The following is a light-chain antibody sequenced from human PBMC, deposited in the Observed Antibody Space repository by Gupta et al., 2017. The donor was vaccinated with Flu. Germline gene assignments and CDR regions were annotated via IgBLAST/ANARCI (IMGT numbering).Light chain of an antibody. CDR2: EVS. CDR1: SSDVGCYKY. CDR3: SSYAGSNNWV. J-gene: IGLJ3*02. V-gene: IGLV2-8*01. Sequence: SVTISCTRTSSDVGCYKYVCRYQQHPGKAPKLMIYEVSKRPSGVPDRLSGSKSGNTASLTVSGREAEDGADYYCSSYAGSNNWVFGGGTELTVL.